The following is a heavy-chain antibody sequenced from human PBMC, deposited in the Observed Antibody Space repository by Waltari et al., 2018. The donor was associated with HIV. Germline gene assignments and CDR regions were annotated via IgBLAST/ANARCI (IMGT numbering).Heavy chain of an antibody. CDR1: GFTLDNNV. D-gene: IGHD1-1*01. CDR3: AKDNAPGSIDY. V-gene: IGHV3-9*01. Sequence: EVQLVESGGGLIQPGRSLRISCAAPGFTLDNNVMQWVRQSPGKGLEWVSGSTGNSGRVDYADSVKGRFTVSRDNAKNSLYRQMDSLKTEDTALYYCAKDNAPGSIDYWGQGTLVTVSS. J-gene: IGHJ4*02. CDR2: STGNSGRV.